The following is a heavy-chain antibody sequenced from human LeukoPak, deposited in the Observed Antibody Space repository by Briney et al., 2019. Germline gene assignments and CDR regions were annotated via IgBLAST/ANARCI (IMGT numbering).Heavy chain of an antibody. Sequence: GGSLRLSCAASGFTFSSYEMNWVRQAPGKGLEWVSYISSSGSTIYYADSVKGRFTISRDNAKNSQYLQMNSLRAEDTAVYYCARDRSNTWTTDAFDIWGQGTMVTVSS. CDR1: GFTFSSYE. CDR3: ARDRSNTWTTDAFDI. J-gene: IGHJ3*02. V-gene: IGHV3-48*03. D-gene: IGHD1-20*01. CDR2: ISSSGSTI.